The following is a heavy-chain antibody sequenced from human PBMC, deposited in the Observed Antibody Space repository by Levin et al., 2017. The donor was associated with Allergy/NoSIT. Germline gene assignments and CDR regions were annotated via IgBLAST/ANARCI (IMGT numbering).Heavy chain of an antibody. Sequence: SETLSLTCTVSGGSISSYYWSWIRQPPGKGLEWIGYIYYSGSTNYNPSLKSRVTISVDTSKNQFSLKLSSVTAADTAVYYCARDRDYCSGGSCYSGLDYWGQGTLVTVSS. D-gene: IGHD2-15*01. CDR1: GGSISSYY. CDR3: ARDRDYCSGGSCYSGLDY. J-gene: IGHJ4*02. V-gene: IGHV4-59*01. CDR2: IYYSGST.